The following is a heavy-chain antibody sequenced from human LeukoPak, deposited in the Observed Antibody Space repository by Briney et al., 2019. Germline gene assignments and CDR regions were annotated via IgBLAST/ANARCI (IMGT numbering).Heavy chain of an antibody. J-gene: IGHJ4*02. CDR1: GGSISRYY. Sequence: SETLSLTCTVSGGSISRYYWSWIRQPPGKGLEWIGYIYYSGSTNYNPSLKSRVTISVDTSKNQFSLQLSSVTAADTAVYYCARGRSTPDYWGQGTLVTVSS. D-gene: IGHD4-17*01. CDR2: IYYSGST. CDR3: ARGRSTPDY. V-gene: IGHV4-59*01.